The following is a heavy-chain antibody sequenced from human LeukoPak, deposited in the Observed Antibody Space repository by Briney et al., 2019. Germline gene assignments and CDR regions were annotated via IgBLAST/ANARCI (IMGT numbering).Heavy chain of an antibody. D-gene: IGHD4-17*01. V-gene: IGHV4-59*08. CDR1: GGSINNYY. CDR3: ARHAPMTTYDY. J-gene: IGHJ4*02. CDR2: IYSTGST. Sequence: SETLSLTCTVSGGSINNYYWSWIRQPPGKGLEWIGYIYSTGSTNYNPSLKSRVTISVDTSKSQFSLNLRSVTAADTAVYYCARHAPMTTYDYWGQGTLVTVSS.